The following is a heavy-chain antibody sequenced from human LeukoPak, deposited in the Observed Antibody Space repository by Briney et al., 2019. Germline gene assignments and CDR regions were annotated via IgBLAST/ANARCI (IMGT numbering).Heavy chain of an antibody. CDR1: GYTFTGYY. V-gene: IGHV1-2*02. Sequence: GASVKVSCKASGYTFTGYYMHWVRQAPGQGLEWMGWINPNCGGTNYAQKFQGRVTMTRATYISTAYMELSRLRPDDTAVYYRPRGSEAGNWNYRYWGQGTLVTVSS. J-gene: IGHJ4*02. CDR3: PRGSEAGNWNYRY. CDR2: INPNCGGT. D-gene: IGHD1-7*01.